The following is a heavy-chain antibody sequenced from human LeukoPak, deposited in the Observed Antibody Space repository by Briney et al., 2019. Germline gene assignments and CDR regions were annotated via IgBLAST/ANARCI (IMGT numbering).Heavy chain of an antibody. CDR1: GFSFSNAW. CDR2: IKSKTDGGTT. CDR3: ITDLMDV. Sequence: GGSLRLSCAASGFSFSNAWMSWVRQAPGKGLEWAGRIKSKTDGGTTDYAAPVKGRFTISRDDSINTLYLQMNTLKTEDTAVYYCITDLMDVWGRGTTVTISS. V-gene: IGHV3-15*01. J-gene: IGHJ6*04.